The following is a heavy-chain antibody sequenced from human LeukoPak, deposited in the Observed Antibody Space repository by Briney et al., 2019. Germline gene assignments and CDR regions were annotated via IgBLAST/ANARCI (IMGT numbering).Heavy chain of an antibody. CDR3: ARRGYFYDRTGSLGGGLDY. V-gene: IGHV1-46*01. CDR1: GHTFISYY. Sequence: GASVKVSCKASGHTFISYYMHWVRQAPGQGLEWMGIINPTGGSASYAQKFQGRVTMTRDMSTSTVYMELSSLRSEDTAVYYCARRGYFYDRTGSLGGGLDYWGQGTLVTVSS. D-gene: IGHD3-22*01. J-gene: IGHJ4*02. CDR2: INPTGGSA.